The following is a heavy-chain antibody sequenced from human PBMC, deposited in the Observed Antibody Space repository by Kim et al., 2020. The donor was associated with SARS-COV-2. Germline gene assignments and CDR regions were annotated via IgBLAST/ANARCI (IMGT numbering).Heavy chain of an antibody. J-gene: IGHJ6*02. CDR3: ARGRYSSGWSPDYYYYYGMDV. D-gene: IGHD6-19*01. V-gene: IGHV3-7*01. CDR2: IKQDGSEK. Sequence: GGSLRLSCAASGFNFSSYWMSWVRQAPGKGLEWVANIKQDGSEKYYVDSVKGRFTISRENAKNSLYLQMNSLRAEDTAVYYWARGRYSSGWSPDYYYYYGMDVWGQGTTVTVSS. CDR1: GFNFSSYW.